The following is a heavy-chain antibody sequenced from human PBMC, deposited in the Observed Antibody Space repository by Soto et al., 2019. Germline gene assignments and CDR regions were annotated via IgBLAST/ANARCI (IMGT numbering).Heavy chain of an antibody. CDR2: IIPIFGTA. CDR1: GGTFSSYA. CDR3: ASHDSLGYYYYGMDV. D-gene: IGHD3-3*01. Sequence: QVQLVQSGAEVKKPGSSVKVSCKASGGTFSSYAISWVRQAPGQGLEWMGGIIPIFGTANYAQKFQGRVTITADESTSTAYRALSSLRSEDTAVYYCASHDSLGYYYYGMDVWGQGTTVTVSS. V-gene: IGHV1-69*01. J-gene: IGHJ6*02.